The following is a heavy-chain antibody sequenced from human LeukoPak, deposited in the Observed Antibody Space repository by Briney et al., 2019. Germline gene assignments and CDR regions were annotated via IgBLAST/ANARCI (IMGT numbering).Heavy chain of an antibody. V-gene: IGHV3-33*01. CDR1: GFTFSDYG. CDR2: IWYDGINK. Sequence: PGRSLRLSCAASGFTFSDYGMHWVRQAPGKGLEWVTVIWYDGINKYYADSVNGRFTISRDNSKDTLYVQMNSLRAEDTAVYYCARDATSKYYYYMDVWGKGTTVTVSS. CDR3: ARDATSKYYYYMDV. J-gene: IGHJ6*03.